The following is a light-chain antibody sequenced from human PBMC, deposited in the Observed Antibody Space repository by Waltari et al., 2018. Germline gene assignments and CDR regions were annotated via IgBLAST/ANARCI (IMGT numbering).Light chain of an antibody. CDR1: RSNGGGYNY. Sequence: QSALSQPASVSGSAGQSITISCTGTRSNGGGYNYVSWYQQHPGKAPKLMIYEVSNRPSGVSNRFAGSKSGNTASLTISGLQAEDEADYYCSSYTSSSVVFGGGTKLTVL. CDR2: EVS. V-gene: IGLV2-14*01. J-gene: IGLJ2*01. CDR3: SSYTSSSVV.